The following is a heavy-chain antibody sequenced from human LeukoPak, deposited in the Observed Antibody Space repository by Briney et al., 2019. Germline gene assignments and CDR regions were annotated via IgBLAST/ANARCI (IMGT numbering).Heavy chain of an antibody. CDR1: GCNFSSYI. V-gene: IGHV3-21*01. Sequence: GGSLRLSCAASGCNFSSYIMNWVRQAPGKGLEWVSSISSSSDYIYYADSVKGRFTISRDNAKNSLYLQTNGLRAEDTAVYYCASGLIGTTVLWGQGTLVTVSS. CDR3: ASGLIGTTVL. J-gene: IGHJ4*02. D-gene: IGHD1-20*01. CDR2: ISSSSDYI.